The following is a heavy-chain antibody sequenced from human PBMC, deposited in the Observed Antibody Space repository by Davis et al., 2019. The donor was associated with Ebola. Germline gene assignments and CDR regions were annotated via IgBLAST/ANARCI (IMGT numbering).Heavy chain of an antibody. V-gene: IGHV3-23*01. CDR1: GFVFSNYV. J-gene: IGHJ3*01. CDR3: VKDTSNIWFDV. Sequence: PGGSLRLSCAASGFVFSNYVMSWVRRAPGKGLEWVSTLGLSADTYYADSVKGRFTISRDNSKNTLYLQMNSLRVEDTAIYYCVKDTSNIWFDVWGQGTLVTVSS. D-gene: IGHD2/OR15-2a*01. CDR2: LGLSADT.